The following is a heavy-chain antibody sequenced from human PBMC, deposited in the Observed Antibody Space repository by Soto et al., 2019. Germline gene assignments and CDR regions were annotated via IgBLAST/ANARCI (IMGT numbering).Heavy chain of an antibody. Sequence: ETLSLTCTVSGDSISSYYWSWIRQPPGKGLEWVSSISSSGSYIYYADSVKGRFTISRDNSKNTLSLQMNSLRAEDTAVYYCAKLGSSSWSPHYYFDYWGQGTLVTVSS. CDR2: ISSSGSYI. J-gene: IGHJ4*02. V-gene: IGHV3-21*04. CDR1: GDSISSYY. CDR3: AKLGSSSWSPHYYFDY. D-gene: IGHD2-2*01.